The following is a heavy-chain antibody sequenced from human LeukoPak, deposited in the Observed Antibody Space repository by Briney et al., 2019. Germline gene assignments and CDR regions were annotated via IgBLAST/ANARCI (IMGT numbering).Heavy chain of an antibody. Sequence: GGSLRLSCAASGFTFSSYAMSWVRQVPGKGLEWVSGISGSDSSTYYADSADSVKGRFTISRDNSKNTLYLQMNSLRAEDTAVYYCARDVARCGGDCYRFDYWGQGTLVTVSS. J-gene: IGHJ4*02. CDR2: ISGSDSST. V-gene: IGHV3-23*01. D-gene: IGHD2-21*02. CDR3: ARDVARCGGDCYRFDY. CDR1: GFTFSSYA.